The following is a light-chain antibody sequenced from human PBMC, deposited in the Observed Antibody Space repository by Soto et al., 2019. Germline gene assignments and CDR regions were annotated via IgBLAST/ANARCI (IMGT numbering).Light chain of an antibody. CDR3: QQYYSYPPYT. CDR2: AAS. CDR1: QGISSY. Sequence: AIRMTQSPSSLSASTGDRVTITCRASQGISSYLAWYQQKPGKAPKLLIYAASTLQSGVPSRFSGSGSGTDFTLTISCLQSEDFATYYCQQYYSYPPYTFGQETTLEIK. V-gene: IGKV1-8*01. J-gene: IGKJ2*01.